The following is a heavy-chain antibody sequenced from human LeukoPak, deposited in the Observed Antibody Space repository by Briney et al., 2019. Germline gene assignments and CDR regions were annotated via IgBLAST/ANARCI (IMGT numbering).Heavy chain of an antibody. CDR3: ARSYYGSAVYYNLDF. CDR1: GFTFSSYG. V-gene: IGHV3-30*03. J-gene: IGHJ4*02. D-gene: IGHD3-10*01. CDR2: ISYDGRNR. Sequence: LPGGSLRLSCAASGFTFSSYGMHWVRQAPGKGLEWVAVISYDGRNRYSSDSVKGRFTISRDNSRNTLYLQMNSLRAEDTALYYCARSYYGSAVYYNLDFWGQGTLVTVSS.